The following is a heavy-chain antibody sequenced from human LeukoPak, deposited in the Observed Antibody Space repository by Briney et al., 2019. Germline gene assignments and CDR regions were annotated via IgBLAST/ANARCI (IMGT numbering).Heavy chain of an antibody. D-gene: IGHD3-10*01. CDR1: GGSTSSYY. V-gene: IGHV4-4*07. CDR3: ARDGESTYYYYGMDV. Sequence: PSETLSLTCTVSGGSTSSYYWSWIRQPAGKGLEWIGLIYSSGTTNYNPSLKSRVTMSLDTSKSQFSLRLTSVTAADTAVYYCARDGESTYYYYGMDVWGQGTTVTVSS. CDR2: IYSSGTT. J-gene: IGHJ6*02.